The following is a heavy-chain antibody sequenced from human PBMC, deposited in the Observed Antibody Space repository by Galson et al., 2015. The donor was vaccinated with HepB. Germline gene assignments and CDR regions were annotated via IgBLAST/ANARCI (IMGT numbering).Heavy chain of an antibody. CDR1: GDTFDNYA. Sequence: SVKVSCKASGDTFDNYAFNWVRQAPGQGLEWMGGVLPVFDTPIYAHKFQDRVTITADESTSTVYMELSRLRSDDTAVYYCARDRHNYYDSRGYSGSFDIWGQGTLVTVSS. V-gene: IGHV1-69*13. CDR3: ARDRHNYYDSRGYSGSFDI. CDR2: VLPVFDTP. J-gene: IGHJ4*02. D-gene: IGHD3-22*01.